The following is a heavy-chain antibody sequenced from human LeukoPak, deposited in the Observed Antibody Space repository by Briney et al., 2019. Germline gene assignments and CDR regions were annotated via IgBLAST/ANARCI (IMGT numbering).Heavy chain of an antibody. J-gene: IGHJ4*02. CDR3: ARDSGRRTVDY. CDR2: IKEDGSEK. Sequence: GGSLRLSCAASRFTFSYYWMAWVRQAPGKGLEWVANIKEDGSEKYYVDSVKGRFTISRDNAKNSLYLQMNSLRAEDTAVYYCARDSGRRTVDYWGQGTLVIVSS. V-gene: IGHV3-7*05. CDR1: RFTFSYYW. D-gene: IGHD3-10*01.